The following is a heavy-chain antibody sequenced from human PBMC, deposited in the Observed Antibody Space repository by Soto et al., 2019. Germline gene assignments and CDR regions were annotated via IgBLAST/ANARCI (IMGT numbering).Heavy chain of an antibody. D-gene: IGHD6-13*01. CDR2: IPFDGINK. CDR3: AKDRVQLEGMDV. V-gene: IGHV3-30*18. J-gene: IGHJ6*02. CDR1: GFTFSSYG. Sequence: QVQLVESGGGVVQPGRSLRLSCAASGFTFSSYGIHWVRQAPGKGLEWVAVIPFDGINKHYADSVKARFTISRDNSKNTVYLQMNSLRPEDTAVYYCAKDRVQLEGMDVWGQGTTFTVSS.